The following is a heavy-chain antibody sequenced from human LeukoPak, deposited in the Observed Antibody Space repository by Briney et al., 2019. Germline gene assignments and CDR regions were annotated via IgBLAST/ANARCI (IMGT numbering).Heavy chain of an antibody. CDR2: INPNSGGT. D-gene: IGHD2-8*01. V-gene: IGHV1-2*02. CDR3: ASASKDVLICDY. CDR1: EYTFTDYY. Sequence: RASMKVSCKTSEYTFTDYYMYWVRQAPGQGFEWMGWINPNSGGTNYAQKLQGRVTMTRDTSISTAYMELSRVRSDDTAVYYCASASKDVLICDYCGQGTLVTVSS. J-gene: IGHJ4*02.